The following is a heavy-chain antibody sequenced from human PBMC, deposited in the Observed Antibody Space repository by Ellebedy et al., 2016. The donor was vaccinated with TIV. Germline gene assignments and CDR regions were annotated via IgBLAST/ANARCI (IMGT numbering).Heavy chain of an antibody. D-gene: IGHD6-19*01. J-gene: IGHJ4*02. CDR3: ARDLDKSSGWYGGAAY. Sequence: GESLKISCSASGLTFSNYAMHWVRQAPGKGLEYVSAISNNGGRTYYADSVKGRFTISRDNSKNTLYLQMSSLRAEDTAVYYCARDLDKSSGWYGGAAYWGQGTLVTVSS. CDR2: ISNNGGRT. V-gene: IGHV3-64D*09. CDR1: GLTFSNYA.